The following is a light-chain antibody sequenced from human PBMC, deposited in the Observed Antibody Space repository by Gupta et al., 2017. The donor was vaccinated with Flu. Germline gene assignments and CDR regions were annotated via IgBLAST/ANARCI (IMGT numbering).Light chain of an antibody. CDR1: EGIGNY. CDR3: QQGNSFPLT. V-gene: IGKV1-9*01. CDR2: AAS. Sequence: PSFVCASVGDGVTSAGRAREGIGNYLVWYQQKPGKAPKLLIYAASTGESGVPSRFSGSGYGTQFTLTLISLQPEDFATYYCQQGNSFPLTFGRGTEVDIK. J-gene: IGKJ4*01.